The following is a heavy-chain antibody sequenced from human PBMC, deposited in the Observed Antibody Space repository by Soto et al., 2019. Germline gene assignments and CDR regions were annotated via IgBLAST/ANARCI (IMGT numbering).Heavy chain of an antibody. Sequence: EVQLVESGGRLVQPGGSLRLSCAASGFMFSAYWMSWVRQDPGKGLEWVATISGGASDKFYVDSVKGRFTISRYDSKNTLYLQMNSLRDEDTAVYYCVREDWHRFDSWGQGTLVTVSS. V-gene: IGHV3-7*01. CDR2: ISGGASDK. J-gene: IGHJ4*02. CDR3: VREDWHRFDS. CDR1: GFMFSAYW. D-gene: IGHD2-21*01.